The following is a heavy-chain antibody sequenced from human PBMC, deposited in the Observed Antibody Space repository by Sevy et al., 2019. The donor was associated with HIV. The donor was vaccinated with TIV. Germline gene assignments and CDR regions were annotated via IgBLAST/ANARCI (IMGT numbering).Heavy chain of an antibody. Sequence: SETLSLTCTVSGSSINSGGYYWNWIRHHPGKGLEWIGYIHYSGSNYYNTSLKSRITISLDTSKNQFSLKVTSVTAADTAVYYCAGETEPGTIHWGQGALVTVSS. CDR1: GSSINSGGYY. D-gene: IGHD6-13*01. V-gene: IGHV4-31*03. J-gene: IGHJ4*02. CDR2: IHYSGSN. CDR3: AGETEPGTIH.